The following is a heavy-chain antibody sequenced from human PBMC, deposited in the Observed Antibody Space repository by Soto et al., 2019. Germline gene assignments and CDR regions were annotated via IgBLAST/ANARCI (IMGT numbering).Heavy chain of an antibody. D-gene: IGHD3-10*01. J-gene: IGHJ6*02. CDR1: GGSFSGYY. CDR3: ARANLKYYYGSGSRARYGMDV. Sequence: SETLSLTCAVYGGSFSGYYWSWIRQPPGKGLEWIGEINHSGSTNYNPSLKSRVTISVDTSKNQFSLKLSSVTAADTAVYYCARANLKYYYGSGSRARYGMDVWAQGTTVTVSS. V-gene: IGHV4-34*01. CDR2: INHSGST.